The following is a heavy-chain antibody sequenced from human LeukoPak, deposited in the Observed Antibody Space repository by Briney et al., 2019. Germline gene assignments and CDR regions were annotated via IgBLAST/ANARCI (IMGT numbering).Heavy chain of an antibody. J-gene: IGHJ4*02. D-gene: IGHD5-18*01. Sequence: ASVKVSCKASGYTFTSYGISWVRQAPGQGLEWMGWNSAYNGNTNYAQKLQGRVTMTTDTSTSTAYMELRSLRSDDTAVYYCARNTAMVTWVDFDYWGQGTLVTVSS. CDR2: NSAYNGNT. CDR3: ARNTAMVTWVDFDY. CDR1: GYTFTSYG. V-gene: IGHV1-18*01.